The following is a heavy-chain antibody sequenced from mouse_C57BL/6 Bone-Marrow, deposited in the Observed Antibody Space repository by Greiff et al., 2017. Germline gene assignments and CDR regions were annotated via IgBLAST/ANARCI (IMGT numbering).Heavy chain of an antibody. D-gene: IGHD2-3*01. CDR1: GYTFTSYW. J-gene: IGHJ3*01. CDR2: IYPGSGST. Sequence: LQQPGAELVKPGASVKMSCKASGYTFTSYWITWVKQRPGQGLEWIGDIYPGSGSTNYNEKFKSKATLTVDTSSSTAYMQLSSLTSEDSAVYYCARSWGVRWFFAYWGQGTLVTVSA. V-gene: IGHV1-55*01. CDR3: ARSWGVRWFFAY.